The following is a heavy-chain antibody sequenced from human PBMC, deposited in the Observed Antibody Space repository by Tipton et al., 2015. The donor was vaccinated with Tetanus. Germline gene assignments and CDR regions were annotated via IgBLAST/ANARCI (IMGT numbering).Heavy chain of an antibody. CDR1: GGSLSMGTYY. Sequence: TLSVTCTVSGGSLSMGTYYWGWIRQPPGKGLEWIGSVYYSGTTYYNPSLRNRLTVSRDTSKNQFSLKLTSVSAADTAVYYCARLTGHSMDVVDYYYFGMDVWGQGTKVTVSS. J-gene: IGHJ6*02. CDR2: VYYSGTT. CDR3: ARLTGHSMDVVDYYYFGMDV. V-gene: IGHV4-39*07. D-gene: IGHD2-21*01.